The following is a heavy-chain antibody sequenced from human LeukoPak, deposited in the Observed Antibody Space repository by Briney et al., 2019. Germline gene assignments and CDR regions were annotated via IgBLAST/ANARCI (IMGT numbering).Heavy chain of an antibody. CDR3: ARGLLQTYYYYYMDV. Sequence: PSETLSLTCTVSDGSISNYYWSWIRQPPGKGLEWIGYIYYSGSTNYNPSLKSRVTMSVDTSKNQFSLKLTSVTAADTAVYYCARGLLQTYYYYYMDVWGKGTTVTVSS. J-gene: IGHJ6*03. D-gene: IGHD4-11*01. CDR2: IYYSGST. V-gene: IGHV4-59*01. CDR1: DGSISNYY.